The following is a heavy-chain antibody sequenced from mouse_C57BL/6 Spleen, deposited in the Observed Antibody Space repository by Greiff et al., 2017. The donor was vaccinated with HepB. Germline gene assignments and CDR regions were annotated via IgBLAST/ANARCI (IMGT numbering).Heavy chain of an antibody. D-gene: IGHD2-4*01. CDR3: ARNRDYDVFAY. J-gene: IGHJ3*01. V-gene: IGHV1-64*01. CDR1: GYTFTSYW. Sequence: QVQLKQPGAELVKPGASVKLSCKASGYTFTSYWMHWVKQRPGQGLEWIGMIHPNSGSTNYNEKFKSKATLTVDKSSSTAYMQLSSLTSEDSAVYYCARNRDYDVFAYWGQGTLVTVSA. CDR2: IHPNSGST.